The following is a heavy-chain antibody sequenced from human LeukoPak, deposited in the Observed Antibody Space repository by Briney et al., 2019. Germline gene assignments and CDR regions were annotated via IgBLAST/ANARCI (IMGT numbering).Heavy chain of an antibody. J-gene: IGHJ4*02. CDR3: ASAGGWFGEPLDY. Sequence: SETLSLTCTVSGGSISSGGYYWSWIRQHPGKGLEWIGYIYYSGSTYYNPSLKSRVTISVDTSKNQFSLQLRSVTAADTAVYYCASAGGWFGEPLDYWGQGTLVTVSS. CDR2: IYYSGST. CDR1: GGSISSGGYY. V-gene: IGHV4-31*03. D-gene: IGHD3-10*01.